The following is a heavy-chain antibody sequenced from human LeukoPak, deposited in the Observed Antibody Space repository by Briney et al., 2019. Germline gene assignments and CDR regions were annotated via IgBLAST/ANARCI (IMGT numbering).Heavy chain of an antibody. CDR3: ARGVRIAVAGNIDY. J-gene: IGHJ4*02. D-gene: IGHD6-19*01. V-gene: IGHV3-30*04. CDR2: ISYDGSNN. Sequence: QPGRSLRLSCAASGFTFSSYAMHWVRRAPGKGLEWVAAISYDGSNNKYADSVKGRFTISRDNSKNTLYLQMNSLRAEDTAVYYCARGVRIAVAGNIDYWGQGTLVTVSS. CDR1: GFTFSSYA.